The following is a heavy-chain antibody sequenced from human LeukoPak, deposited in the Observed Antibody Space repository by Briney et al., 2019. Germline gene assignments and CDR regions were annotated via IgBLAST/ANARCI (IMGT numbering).Heavy chain of an antibody. J-gene: IGHJ4*02. CDR3: AREGRFDDFWSGYIDY. Sequence: PSQTLSLTCTVSGGSISSGGYYWSWIRQHPGKGLEWIGYIYYSGSTYYNPSLKSRVTISVDTSKNQFSPKLSSVTAADTAVYYCAREGRFDDFWSGYIDYWGQGTLVTVSS. D-gene: IGHD3-3*01. CDR2: IYYSGST. V-gene: IGHV4-31*03. CDR1: GGSISSGGYY.